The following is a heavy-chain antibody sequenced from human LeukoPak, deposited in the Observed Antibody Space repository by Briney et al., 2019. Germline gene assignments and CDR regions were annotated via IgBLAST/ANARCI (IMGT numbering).Heavy chain of an antibody. CDR3: ASSRDRYDILTGYYIGNWFDP. V-gene: IGHV4-30-4*01. J-gene: IGHJ5*02. CDR2: IYYSGST. Sequence: TLSLTCTVSGGSISSGDYYWSWLRQPPGKGLEWIGYIYYSGSTYYNPSLKSRVTISVDTSKNQFSLKLGSVTAADTAVYYCASSRDRYDILTGYYIGNWFDPWGQGTLVTVSS. CDR1: GGSISSGDYY. D-gene: IGHD3-9*01.